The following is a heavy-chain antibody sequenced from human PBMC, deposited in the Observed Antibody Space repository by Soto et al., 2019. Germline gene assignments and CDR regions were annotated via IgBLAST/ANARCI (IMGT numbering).Heavy chain of an antibody. CDR3: ARVNVQINGYSIWYFDL. D-gene: IGHD4-4*01. CDR2: IYHSGST. V-gene: IGHV4-4*02. CDR1: GGSISSSNW. Sequence: QVQLQESGPGLVKPSGTLSLTCAVSGGSISSSNWWSWVRQPPGKGLEWIGEIYHSGSTNYNPSLKSRVTISVDKSKNQFSRKLSAVTAADTAVYYCARVNVQINGYSIWYFDLWGRGTLVTVSS. J-gene: IGHJ2*01.